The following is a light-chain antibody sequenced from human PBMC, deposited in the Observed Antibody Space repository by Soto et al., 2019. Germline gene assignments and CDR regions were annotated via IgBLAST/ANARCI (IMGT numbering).Light chain of an antibody. J-gene: IGKJ3*01. CDR1: QSVSSN. V-gene: IGKV3-20*01. CDR2: DAS. Sequence: EIVMTQSPATLSVSPGERATLSCRASQSVSSNLAWYQQKPGQAPRLLIYDASNRATGIPARFSGSGSGKDFTLTISRLETEDVAVYCCQQYGSSPPFIFGPGTKGDSK. CDR3: QQYGSSPPFI.